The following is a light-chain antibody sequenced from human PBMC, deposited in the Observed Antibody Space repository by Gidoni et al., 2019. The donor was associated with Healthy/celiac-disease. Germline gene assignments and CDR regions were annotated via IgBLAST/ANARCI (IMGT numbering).Light chain of an antibody. CDR3: QQYYSTPRT. J-gene: IGKJ3*01. V-gene: IGKV4-1*01. CDR2: WAS. Sequence: DIVMTQAPDSLAGSLGERATINCKSSQSVLYSSNNKNYLAWYQQNPGQPPKLLIYWASTRESGVPDRFSGSGSGTDFTLTISSLQAEDVAVYYCQQYYSTPRTFGPGTKVDIK. CDR1: QSVLYSSNNKNY.